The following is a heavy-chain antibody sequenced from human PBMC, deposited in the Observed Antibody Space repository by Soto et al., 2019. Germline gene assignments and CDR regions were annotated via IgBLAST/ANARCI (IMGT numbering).Heavy chain of an antibody. J-gene: IGHJ4*02. D-gene: IGHD6-6*01. Sequence: QVQLVESGGGVVQPGRSLRLSCAASGFTFSSYAMHWVRQAPGKGLEWVAVISYDGSNKYYADSVKGRFTISRDNSKNTLDLQMNSLRAEDTAVYYCARTFVEYSSSYRIDYWGQGTLVTVSS. V-gene: IGHV3-30-3*01. CDR3: ARTFVEYSSSYRIDY. CDR2: ISYDGSNK. CDR1: GFTFSSYA.